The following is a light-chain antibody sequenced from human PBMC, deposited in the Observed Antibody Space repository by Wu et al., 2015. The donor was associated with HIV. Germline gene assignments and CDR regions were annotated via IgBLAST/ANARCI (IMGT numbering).Light chain of an antibody. V-gene: IGKV3-20*01. CDR1: QSVSSY. CDR3: QQYGSSPVT. CDR2: GAS. J-gene: IGKJ2*01. Sequence: EIVLTQSPATLSLSPGEGATLSCRASQSVSSYLAWYQQKPGQAPRLVIYGASSRATGIPDRFSGSGSGTDFTLTISRLEPEDFAVYYCQQYGSSPVTFGQGTKLEIK.